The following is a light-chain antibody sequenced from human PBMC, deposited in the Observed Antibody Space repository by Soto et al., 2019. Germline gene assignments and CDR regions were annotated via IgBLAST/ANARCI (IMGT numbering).Light chain of an antibody. CDR1: QSVSSSY. J-gene: IGKJ1*01. V-gene: IGKV3-20*01. CDR2: GAS. Sequence: IGLTQSPGTLSLSPGERATLSCRASQSVSSSYLAWYQQKPGQAPRLLIYGASSRATGIPDRFSGSGSGTDFTLTIIRLEPEDFAVYYCQQYGSSSWTFGQGTKVDIK. CDR3: QQYGSSSWT.